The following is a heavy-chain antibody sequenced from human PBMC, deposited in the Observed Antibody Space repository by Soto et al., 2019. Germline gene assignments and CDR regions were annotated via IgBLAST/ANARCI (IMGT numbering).Heavy chain of an antibody. CDR3: ASLDIVVVPAATNREVYYYYMDV. J-gene: IGHJ6*03. Sequence: SETLSLTCTVSGGSISSYYWSWIRQPPGKGLEWIGYIYYSGSTNYNPSLKSRVTISVDTFKNQFSLKLSSVTAADTAVYYCASLDIVVVPAATNREVYYYYMDVWGKGTTVTVSS. V-gene: IGHV4-59*01. CDR1: GGSISSYY. D-gene: IGHD2-2*01. CDR2: IYYSGST.